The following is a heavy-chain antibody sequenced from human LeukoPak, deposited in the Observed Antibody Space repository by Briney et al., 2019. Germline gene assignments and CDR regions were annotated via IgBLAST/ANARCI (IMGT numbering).Heavy chain of an antibody. CDR3: ANVIAAGVFDP. J-gene: IGHJ5*02. D-gene: IGHD6-13*01. V-gene: IGHV4-39*07. CDR1: GGSISSSSYY. CDR2: INHSGST. Sequence: SETLSLTCTVSGGSISSSSYYWGWIRQPPGKGLEWIGEINHSGSTNYNPSLKSRVTISVDTSKNQFSLKLSSVTAADTAVYYCANVIAAGVFDPWGQGTLVTVSS.